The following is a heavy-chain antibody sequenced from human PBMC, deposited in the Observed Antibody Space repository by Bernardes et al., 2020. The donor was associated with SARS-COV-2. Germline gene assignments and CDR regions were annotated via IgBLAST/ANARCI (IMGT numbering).Heavy chain of an antibody. D-gene: IGHD3-9*01. Sequence: SEPLSLTCTVSGGSISSISYYWGWLLQPPGKGLEWIGSIYYSGITYYNPSLKSRVTISVDTSKNQFSLKLSSVTAADTAVYYCATQIVVVPAAAPVLRYFDWLKGAWFDPGGQGTLVTVSS. CDR3: ATQIVVVPAAAPVLRYFDWLKGAWFDP. V-gene: IGHV4-39*01. CDR1: GGSISSISYY. J-gene: IGHJ5*02. CDR2: IYYSGIT.